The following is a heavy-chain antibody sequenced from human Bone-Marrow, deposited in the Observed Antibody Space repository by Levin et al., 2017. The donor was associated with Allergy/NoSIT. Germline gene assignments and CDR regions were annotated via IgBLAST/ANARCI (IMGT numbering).Heavy chain of an antibody. Sequence: GGSLRLSCAASGFTFSSYWMSWVRQAPGKGLEWVANIKQDGSEKYYVDSVKGRFTISRDNAKNSLYLQMNSLRAEDTAVYYCARVLVDTAMVFYYYYYMDVWGKGTTVTVSS. CDR2: IKQDGSEK. CDR3: ARVLVDTAMVFYYYYYMDV. V-gene: IGHV3-7*04. CDR1: GFTFSSYW. J-gene: IGHJ6*03. D-gene: IGHD5-18*01.